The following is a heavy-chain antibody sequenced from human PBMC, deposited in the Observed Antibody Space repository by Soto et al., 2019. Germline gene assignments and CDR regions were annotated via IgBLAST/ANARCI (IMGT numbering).Heavy chain of an antibody. V-gene: IGHV4-61*01. Sequence: QVQLQESGPGLVKPSETLSLTCSVSGDSVSSGNYYWSWIRQPPGKGLEWIGYIYDSGSTTYNPSLETRGTISADTSKNQFFLKLISVTAADTAVYYCARDYGPSYTDYSNYGWGMDVWGPGTTVTISS. CDR3: ARDYGPSYTDYSNYGWGMDV. J-gene: IGHJ6*02. CDR2: IYDSGST. D-gene: IGHD4-4*01. CDR1: GDSVSSGNYY.